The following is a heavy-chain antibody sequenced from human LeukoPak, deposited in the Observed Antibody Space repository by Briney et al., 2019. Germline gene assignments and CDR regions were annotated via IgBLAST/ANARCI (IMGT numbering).Heavy chain of an antibody. CDR2: INTKSGAA. J-gene: IGHJ5*02. CDR1: GYTLTGYC. Sequence: GASVKVSCKASGYTLTGYCMHWVRQAPGQGLEWLGWINTKSGAANYAQKFQGRVTMTRDTSISTAYMELSRLRSDDTAVYYCARDPGYYYDSSGYYYPTRSNWFDPWGQGTLVTVSS. V-gene: IGHV1-2*02. D-gene: IGHD3-22*01. CDR3: ARDPGYYYDSSGYYYPTRSNWFDP.